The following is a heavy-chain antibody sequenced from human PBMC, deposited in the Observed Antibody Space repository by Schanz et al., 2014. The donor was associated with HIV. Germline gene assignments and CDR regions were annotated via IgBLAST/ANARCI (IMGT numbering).Heavy chain of an antibody. D-gene: IGHD1-26*01. CDR3: ARDLNVGRHFDY. CDR1: GITFSGFTFSNYG. J-gene: IGHJ4*02. V-gene: IGHV3-30*03. Sequence: QVQLVESGGGVVQPGGSLRLSCAVSGITFSGFTFSNYGMHWVRQAPGKGLEWVAGISYDGTKKSYADSGAGRFTISRDNSKNTLYLQLGSLRTEDTAVYYCARDLNVGRHFDYWGQGALVTVSS. CDR2: ISYDGTKK.